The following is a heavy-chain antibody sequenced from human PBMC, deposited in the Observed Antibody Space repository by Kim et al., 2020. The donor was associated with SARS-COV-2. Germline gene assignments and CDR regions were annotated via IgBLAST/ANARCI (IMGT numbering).Heavy chain of an antibody. CDR3: ARVLTFNYDILTGYSPLYGMDV. V-gene: IGHV1-2*02. CDR2: INPNGGGT. J-gene: IGHJ6*02. Sequence: INPNGGGTNYAQKFQGRVTMTRDTSISTAYMDLSRLRSDDTAVYYCARVLTFNYDILTGYSPLYGMDVWGQGTTVTVSS. D-gene: IGHD3-9*01.